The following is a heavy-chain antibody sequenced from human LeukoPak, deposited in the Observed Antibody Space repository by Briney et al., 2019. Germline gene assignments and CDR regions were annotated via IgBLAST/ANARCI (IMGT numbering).Heavy chain of an antibody. CDR3: ARMTTGHDY. Sequence: PSETLSLTCGVSGTSFTSYYWSWIRQTPGKGLEWIGEVNHSGYTNMNPSLKSRVTISVDTSKNQFSLMMTSVTAADTAVYFCARMTTGHDYWGQGILATVSS. CDR1: GTSFTSYY. V-gene: IGHV4-34*01. CDR2: VNHSGYT. J-gene: IGHJ4*02. D-gene: IGHD4-17*01.